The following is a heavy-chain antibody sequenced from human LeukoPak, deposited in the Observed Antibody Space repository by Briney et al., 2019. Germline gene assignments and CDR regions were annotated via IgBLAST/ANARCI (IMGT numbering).Heavy chain of an antibody. D-gene: IGHD3-3*01. V-gene: IGHV4-39*01. Sequence: SETLSLTCTVSGDSITDDYYTWIRQPPGKGLEWIGSIYYSGSTYYNPSLKSRVTISVDTSKNQFSLKLSSVTAADTAVYYCARQSAIFALHYYYMDVWGKGTTVTVSS. J-gene: IGHJ6*03. CDR1: GDSITDDY. CDR2: IYYSGST. CDR3: ARQSAIFALHYYYMDV.